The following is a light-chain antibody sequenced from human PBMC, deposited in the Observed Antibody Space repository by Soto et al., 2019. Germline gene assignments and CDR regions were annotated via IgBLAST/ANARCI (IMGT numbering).Light chain of an antibody. CDR1: QSVRDN. V-gene: IGKV3-15*01. CDR3: QQHNDWPPST. Sequence: ETLLTQSPATLSVSPGERATLSCRASQSVRDNLAWYQQKPGQAPRLLIYGASTPAPGIPDRFSGSGFGTAFSLTISSLQSEDFAVYFCQQHNDWPPSTFGQGTKLEIK. CDR2: GAS. J-gene: IGKJ2*01.